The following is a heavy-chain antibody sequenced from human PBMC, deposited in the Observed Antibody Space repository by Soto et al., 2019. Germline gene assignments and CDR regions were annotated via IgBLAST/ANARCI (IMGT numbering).Heavy chain of an antibody. V-gene: IGHV1-69*12. J-gene: IGHJ4*02. Sequence: QVQLVQSGAEVKKPGSSVKVSCKASGGTFSSYAISWVRQAPGQGLEWMGGIIPIFGTANYAQKFQGRVTITADESTSPGYMERSSLRSEATAVYYCAVRYGSGGQGGFDYWGQGTLVTVSS. D-gene: IGHD3-10*01. CDR2: IIPIFGTA. CDR3: AVRYGSGGQGGFDY. CDR1: GGTFSSYA.